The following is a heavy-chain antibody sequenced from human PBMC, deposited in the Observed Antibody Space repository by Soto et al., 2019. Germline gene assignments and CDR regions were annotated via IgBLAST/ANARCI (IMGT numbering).Heavy chain of an antibody. CDR1: GGTFSSYA. CDR2: IIPIFGTA. Sequence: QVQLVQSGAEVKKPGSSVKVSCKASGGTFSSYAISWVRQAPGQGLEWMGGIIPIFGTANYAQKFQGRVTITADESTSTVYMELSSLRSEDTAVYYCASGVPPGYSSSWYNYYYYYGMDVWGQGTTVTVSS. V-gene: IGHV1-69*01. J-gene: IGHJ6*02. CDR3: ASGVPPGYSSSWYNYYYYYGMDV. D-gene: IGHD6-13*01.